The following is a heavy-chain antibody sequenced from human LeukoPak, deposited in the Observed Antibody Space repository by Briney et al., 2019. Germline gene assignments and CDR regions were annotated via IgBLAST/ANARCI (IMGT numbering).Heavy chain of an antibody. Sequence: GGSLRLSCAASGFTFSSYTMPWLRQAPGKGLEWVALISYDGSENNYTVSVRGRFTISRDNSMNMVYLQMSTLRPEDTAVYYCARVNNSSWHNFNFWGQGTLVTVSS. CDR3: ARVNNSSWHNFNF. D-gene: IGHD6-13*01. J-gene: IGHJ4*02. CDR2: ISYDGSEN. V-gene: IGHV3-30*04. CDR1: GFTFSSYT.